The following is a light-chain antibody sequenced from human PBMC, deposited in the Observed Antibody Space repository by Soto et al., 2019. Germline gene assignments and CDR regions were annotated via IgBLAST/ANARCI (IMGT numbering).Light chain of an antibody. CDR2: DVS. J-gene: IGKJ1*01. CDR3: QHFNSYPWT. CDR1: QSISSW. V-gene: IGKV1-5*01. Sequence: DIQMTQSPSTLSASVGDRVTITCRASQSISSWLAWYQQKPGKAPKLLIYDVSSLESGVPSRFSGSGSGTEFTLTISSLQPDDFATYYCQHFNSYPWTFGQGTKVEI.